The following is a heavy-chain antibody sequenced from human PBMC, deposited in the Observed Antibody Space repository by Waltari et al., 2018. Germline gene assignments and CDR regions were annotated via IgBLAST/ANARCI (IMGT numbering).Heavy chain of an antibody. CDR2: INAGNGNT. D-gene: IGHD3-3*01. CDR1: GYTFTSYA. Sequence: QVQLVQSGAVVKTPGASVKVSCKASGYTFTSYAMHWVRQAHGQRLEWMGWINAGNGNTKYSQKFQGRVTITRDTAASTAYMELSSLRSEDTAVYYCARDRYYDFGSGYNWFDPWGQGTLVTVSS. J-gene: IGHJ5*02. CDR3: ARDRYYDFGSGYNWFDP. V-gene: IGHV1-3*01.